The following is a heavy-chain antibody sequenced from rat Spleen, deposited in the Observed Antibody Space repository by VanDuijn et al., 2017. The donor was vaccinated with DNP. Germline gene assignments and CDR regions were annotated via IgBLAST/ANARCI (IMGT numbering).Heavy chain of an antibody. V-gene: IGHV5-20*01. J-gene: IGHJ2*01. CDR2: IGSGGRDS. CDR3: TTITTRVFDY. D-gene: IGHD1-10*01. Sequence: EVQLVESGGGLVQPGTSLKLSCKASGFTFSAFSMAWVRQASTKGLEWVASIGSGGRDSYYRDSVKGRFTISRDDAKDTLSLQMNSLRSEDTATYYCTTITTRVFDYWGQGVMVTVSS. CDR1: GFTFSAFS.